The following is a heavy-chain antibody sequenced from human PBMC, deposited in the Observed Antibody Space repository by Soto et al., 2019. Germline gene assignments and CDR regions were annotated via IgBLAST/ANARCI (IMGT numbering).Heavy chain of an antibody. CDR3: ARKRWSPRTLWFDP. CDR1: GGSFSGYY. Sequence: QVQLQQWGAGLLKPSETLSLTCAVYGGSFSGYYWSWIRQPPGKGLGWIGEINHSGSTNYNPSLKSRVTXXVXTXXNQFSLKLSSVTAADTAVYYCARKRWSPRTLWFDPWGQGTLVTVSS. J-gene: IGHJ5*02. D-gene: IGHD2-15*01. V-gene: IGHV4-34*01. CDR2: INHSGST.